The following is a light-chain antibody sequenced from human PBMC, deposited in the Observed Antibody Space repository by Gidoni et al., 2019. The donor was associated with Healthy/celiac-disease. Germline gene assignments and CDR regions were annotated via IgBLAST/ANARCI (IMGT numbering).Light chain of an antibody. CDR2: YAS. CDR1: QSVSSY. J-gene: IGKJ4*01. V-gene: IGKV3-11*01. Sequence: DIVFTQSPATLSLSPGEVATLSCRASQSVSSYLAWYQQKHRQAPRLLISYASNRATGIPARCSGSGSGTDFTRTIRSLEPEDFAVYYCQQRSNWPLTFGGGTKVEIK. CDR3: QQRSNWPLT.